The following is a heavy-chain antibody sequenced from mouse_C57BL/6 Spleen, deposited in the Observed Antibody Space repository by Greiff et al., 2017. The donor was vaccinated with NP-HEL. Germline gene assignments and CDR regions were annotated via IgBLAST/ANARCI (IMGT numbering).Heavy chain of an antibody. J-gene: IGHJ2*01. V-gene: IGHV1-82*01. CDR3: AKFITTDFDY. CDR2: IYPGDGDT. Sequence: VQLQESGPELVKPGASVKISCKASGYAFSSSWMNWVKQRPGKGLEWIGRIYPGDGDTNYNGKFKGKATLTADKSSSTAYMQLSSLTSEDSAVYFCAKFITTDFDYWGQGTTLTVSS. CDR1: GYAFSSSW. D-gene: IGHD1-1*01.